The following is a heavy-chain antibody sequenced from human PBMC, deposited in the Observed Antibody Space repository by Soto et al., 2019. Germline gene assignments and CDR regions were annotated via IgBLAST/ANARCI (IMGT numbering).Heavy chain of an antibody. J-gene: IGHJ4*02. Sequence: QVQLVQSGAEVKKPGASVKVSCKTSGYTFTSYAVHWARQAPGQRLEWMGWINDGNGNTESSQKLQARFTVTRDTSASPAHMELSGLRSEDTALYYCVAVDYGDYWGQGTLVTVSS. CDR3: VAVDYGDY. CDR2: INDGNGNT. D-gene: IGHD6-19*01. CDR1: GYTFTSYA. V-gene: IGHV1-3*01.